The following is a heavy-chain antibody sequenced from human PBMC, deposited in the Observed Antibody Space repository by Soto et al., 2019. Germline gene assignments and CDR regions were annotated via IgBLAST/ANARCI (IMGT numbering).Heavy chain of an antibody. CDR1: DDSFRGAEYY. CDR2: TYYNGDT. D-gene: IGHD6-19*01. V-gene: IGHV4-61*08. Sequence: VLLQESGPGLLRPSETLSLTCTVSDDSFRGAEYYWSWIRQPLGKGPEWIGYTYYNGDTKYNPALRSRVTMSEDTSKKQFSLRLSSVTAADTAVYFCARGPAYIDGWRTFDLWGRGILVTVSS. CDR3: ARGPAYIDGWRTFDL. J-gene: IGHJ4*02.